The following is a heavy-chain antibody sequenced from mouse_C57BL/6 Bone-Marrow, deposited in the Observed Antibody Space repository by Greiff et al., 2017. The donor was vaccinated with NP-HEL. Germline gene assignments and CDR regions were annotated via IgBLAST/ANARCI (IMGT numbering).Heavy chain of an antibody. CDR3: TTITTVVARLYFDV. CDR2: IDPENGDT. J-gene: IGHJ1*03. D-gene: IGHD1-1*01. Sequence: EVQLVESGAELVRPGASVKLSCTASGFNIKDDYMHWVKQRPEQGLEWIGWIDPENGDTEYASKFQGKATITADTSSNTAYLQLSSLTSEDTAVYYCTTITTVVARLYFDVWGTGTTVTVSS. CDR1: GFNIKDDY. V-gene: IGHV14-4*01.